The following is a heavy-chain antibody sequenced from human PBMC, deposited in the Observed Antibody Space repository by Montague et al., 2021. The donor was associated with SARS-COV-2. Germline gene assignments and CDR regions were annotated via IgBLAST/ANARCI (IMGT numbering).Heavy chain of an antibody. Sequence: SLRLSCAASGFTFSSYWMSWVRQAPGKGLEWVANIKQDGSEKYYLDSVEGRFTISRDNAKNSLYLQMNSLRAEDTAVYYCARVQRTTGTTRLGTYYYYYYGMDVWGQGTTVTVSS. CDR3: ARVQRTTGTTRLGTYYYYYYGMDV. J-gene: IGHJ6*02. V-gene: IGHV3-7*01. CDR2: IKQDGSEK. CDR1: GFTFSSYW. D-gene: IGHD1-1*01.